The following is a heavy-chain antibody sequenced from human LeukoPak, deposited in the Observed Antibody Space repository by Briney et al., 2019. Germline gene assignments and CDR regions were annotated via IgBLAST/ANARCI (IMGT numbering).Heavy chain of an antibody. D-gene: IGHD3-22*01. CDR3: ARANDYYYDSSGHRYYFDY. J-gene: IGHJ4*02. V-gene: IGHV1-18*01. CDR1: GYTFTSYG. Sequence: ASVKVSCKASGYTFTSYGISLVRQAPGHGLEWMGWISAYNGNTNYAQKLQGRVTMTTDTSTSTAYMELRSLRSDDTAVYYCARANDYYYDSSGHRYYFDYWGQGTLVTVSS. CDR2: ISAYNGNT.